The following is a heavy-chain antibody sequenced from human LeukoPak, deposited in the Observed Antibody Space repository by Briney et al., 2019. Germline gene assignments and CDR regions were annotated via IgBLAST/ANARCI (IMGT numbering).Heavy chain of an antibody. CDR1: GGSFSGYY. J-gene: IGHJ4*02. D-gene: IGHD3-10*01. CDR3: ARLIYGSGFDDY. CDR2: INHSGST. Sequence: SETLSLTCAVYGGSFSGYYWSWIRQPPGKGLEWIGEINHSGSTNYNPSLKSRVTISVDTSKNQFSLKLSSVTAADTAVYYCARLIYGSGFDDYWGQGTLVTVSS. V-gene: IGHV4-34*01.